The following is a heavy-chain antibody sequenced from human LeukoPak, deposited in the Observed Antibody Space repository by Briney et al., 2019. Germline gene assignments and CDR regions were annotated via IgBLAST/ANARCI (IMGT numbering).Heavy chain of an antibody. CDR3: AKGRQQRWIFDALDI. D-gene: IGHD4-23*01. Sequence: TGRSLRLSCAASACLSSYGLHWVRQAPGKGLEWVALISHDGGKKYYADSVKGRFTISRDNSKNTLYLQMNSLTPDDTAVYYCAKGRQQRWIFDALDIWGQGTMVTVSS. CDR2: ISHDGGKK. V-gene: IGHV3-30*18. CDR1: ACLSSYG. J-gene: IGHJ3*02.